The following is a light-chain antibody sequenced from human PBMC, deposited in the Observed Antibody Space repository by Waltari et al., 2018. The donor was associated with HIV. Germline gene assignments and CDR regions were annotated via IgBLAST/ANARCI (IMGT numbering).Light chain of an antibody. CDR3: QQYYSNPPT. Sequence: DILMTQSPDSLALSLGEGATINCKSSQTILYSSKNKNYLAWYQQRPGQTPKLLIYWASTRDSGVPDRFSGSGSGTDFTLTISNLQSEDVAIYFCQQYYSNPPTFGQGTKVEVK. CDR1: QTILYSSKNKNY. CDR2: WAS. V-gene: IGKV4-1*01. J-gene: IGKJ1*01.